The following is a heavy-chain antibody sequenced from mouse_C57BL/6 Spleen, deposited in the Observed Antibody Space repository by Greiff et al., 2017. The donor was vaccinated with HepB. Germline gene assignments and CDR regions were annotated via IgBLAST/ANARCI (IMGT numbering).Heavy chain of an antibody. Sequence: EVQLQQSVAELVRPGASVKLSCTASGFTIKNTYMHWVKQRPEQGLEWIGRIDPANGNTKYAQKFQGKATITADTSSNTAYLQLSRLTSEDAAIYYCARGRYSNYVLDYWGQGTTLTVSS. D-gene: IGHD2-5*01. J-gene: IGHJ2*01. V-gene: IGHV14-3*01. CDR3: ARGRYSNYVLDY. CDR1: GFTIKNTY. CDR2: IDPANGNT.